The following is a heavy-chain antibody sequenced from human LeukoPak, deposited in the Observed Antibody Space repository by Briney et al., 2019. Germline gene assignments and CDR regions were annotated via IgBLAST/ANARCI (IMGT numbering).Heavy chain of an antibody. V-gene: IGHV4-39*07. Sequence: SETLSLTCTVSGGSISSSRYYWGWIRQPPGKGLEWIGSIFYSGSTYYNPSLKSRVTISGDTSKKQFSLKLSSVTAADTAVYYCARAWGSSSWYWFDPWGQGTLVTVSS. D-gene: IGHD6-13*01. CDR2: IFYSGST. CDR3: ARAWGSSSWYWFDP. J-gene: IGHJ5*02. CDR1: GGSISSSRYY.